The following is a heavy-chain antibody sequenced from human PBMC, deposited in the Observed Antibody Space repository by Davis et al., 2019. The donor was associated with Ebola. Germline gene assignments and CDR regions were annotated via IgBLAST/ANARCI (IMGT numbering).Heavy chain of an antibody. V-gene: IGHV3-30-3*01. J-gene: IGHJ3*02. CDR2: ISYDGSNK. Sequence: GGSLRLSCAASGFTFSSYAMHWVRQAPGKGLEWVAVISYDGSNKYDADSVKGRFTISRDNSKNTLFLQMHSLRAEDTAVYYCARTYYYDDSGYRNAFDIWGQGTMVTVSS. CDR3: ARTYYYDDSGYRNAFDI. D-gene: IGHD3-22*01. CDR1: GFTFSSYA.